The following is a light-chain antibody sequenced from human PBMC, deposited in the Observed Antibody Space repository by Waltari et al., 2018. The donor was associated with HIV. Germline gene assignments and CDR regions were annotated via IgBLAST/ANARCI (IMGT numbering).Light chain of an antibody. V-gene: IGLV6-57*01. Sequence: NFMLTQPHSVSESPGKTVTISCTRSSGSIARNSQQWYQQRPGSSPTPVIYGDKQRPSWVPERFSVSIDSSSNSASLTISGLKTEDEADYYCQSYDSSNHWVFGGWTKLTVL. CDR3: QSYDSSNHWV. CDR2: GDK. CDR1: SGSIARNS. J-gene: IGLJ3*02.